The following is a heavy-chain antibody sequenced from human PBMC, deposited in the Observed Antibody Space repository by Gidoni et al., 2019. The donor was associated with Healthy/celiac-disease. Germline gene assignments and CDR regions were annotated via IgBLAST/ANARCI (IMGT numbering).Heavy chain of an antibody. CDR1: GFTVSSNY. CDR3: ARGIGEWSLYYYYYYGMDV. Sequence: EVQLVESGGGLIQPGGSLRLSCAASGFTVSSNYMSWVRQAPGKGLGWVSVIYSGGSTYYADSVKGRFTISRDNSKNTLYLQMNSLRAEDTAVYYCARGIGEWSLYYYYYYGMDVLGQGPTVTVSS. D-gene: IGHD3-3*01. CDR2: IYSGGST. J-gene: IGHJ6*02. V-gene: IGHV3-53*01.